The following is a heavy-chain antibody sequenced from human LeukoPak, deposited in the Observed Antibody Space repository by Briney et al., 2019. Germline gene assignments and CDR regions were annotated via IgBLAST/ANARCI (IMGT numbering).Heavy chain of an antibody. CDR3: ARSEYDFWSGYPLRAFDI. V-gene: IGHV3-23*01. D-gene: IGHD3-3*01. Sequence: GGPLRLSCAASGFTFSSYAMSWVRQAPGKGLEWVSAISGSGGSTYYADSVKGRFTISRDNSKNTLYLQMNSLRAEDTAVYYCARSEYDFWSGYPLRAFDIWGQGTMVTVSS. J-gene: IGHJ3*02. CDR2: ISGSGGST. CDR1: GFTFSSYA.